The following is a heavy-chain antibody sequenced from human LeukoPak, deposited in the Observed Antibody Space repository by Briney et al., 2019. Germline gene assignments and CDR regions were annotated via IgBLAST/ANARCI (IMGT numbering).Heavy chain of an antibody. J-gene: IGHJ4*02. D-gene: IGHD3-10*01. V-gene: IGHV3-48*02. Sequence: GGSLRLSCAASGFTFSSYWMHWVRQAPGKGLEWVSYITSSSSNIYYADSVKGRFTISRDNAKNSLYLQMNSLRDEDTAVYYCARINMVRGVISPPDHWGQGTLVTVSS. CDR3: ARINMVRGVISPPDH. CDR2: ITSSSSNI. CDR1: GFTFSSYW.